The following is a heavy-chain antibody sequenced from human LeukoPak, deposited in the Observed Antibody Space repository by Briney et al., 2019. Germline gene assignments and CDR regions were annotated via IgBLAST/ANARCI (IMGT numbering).Heavy chain of an antibody. D-gene: IGHD3-10*01. Sequence: SETLSLTCAVYGGSFSGYYWSWNRQPPGKGLEWIGEINHSGSTNYNPSLKSRVTISVDTSKNQFSLKLSSVTAADTAVYYCARSGTYYYGSGSPELDYWGQGTLVTVSS. CDR1: GGSFSGYY. CDR2: INHSGST. CDR3: ARSGTYYYGSGSPELDY. V-gene: IGHV4-34*01. J-gene: IGHJ4*02.